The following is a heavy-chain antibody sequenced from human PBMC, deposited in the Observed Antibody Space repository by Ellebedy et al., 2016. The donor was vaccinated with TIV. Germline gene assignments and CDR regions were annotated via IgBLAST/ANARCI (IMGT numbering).Heavy chain of an antibody. J-gene: IGHJ3*02. CDR2: INAGNGNT. V-gene: IGHV1-3*01. Sequence: AASVKVSCKASGYTFTSYGISWVRQAPGQGLEWMGWINAGNGNTKYSQKFQGRVTITRDTSASTAYMELSSLRSEDTAVYYCARGFDDAFDIWGQGTMVTVSS. CDR1: GYTFTSYG. CDR3: ARGFDDAFDI.